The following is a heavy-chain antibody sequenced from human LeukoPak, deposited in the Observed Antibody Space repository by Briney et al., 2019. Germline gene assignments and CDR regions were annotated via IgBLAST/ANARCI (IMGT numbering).Heavy chain of an antibody. V-gene: IGHV1-18*01. CDR3: ARVPSFQPLDY. CDR1: GNTFASYG. D-gene: IGHD2-2*01. Sequence: ASVKVSCKASGNTFASYGISWVRQAPGQGLEWMGWISAYNGNTMYAQKLQDRVTMTTDTSTTTAYMELRSLRSDDTAVYYCARVPSFQPLDYWGQGTLDTVSS. J-gene: IGHJ4*02. CDR2: ISAYNGNT.